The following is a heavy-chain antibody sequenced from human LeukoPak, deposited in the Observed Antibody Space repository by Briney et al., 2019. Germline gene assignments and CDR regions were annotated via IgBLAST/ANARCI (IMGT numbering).Heavy chain of an antibody. CDR2: IYYSGST. CDR1: GGSISSSSYY. J-gene: IGHJ4*02. D-gene: IGHD3-22*01. Sequence: ASETLSLTCTVSGGSISSSSYYWGWIRQPPGKGLEWIGSIYYSGSTYYNPSLKSRVTISVDTSKNQFSLKLSSVTAADTAVYYSARHLYYYDSSGYPRDYWGQGTLVTVS. CDR3: ARHLYYYDSSGYPRDY. V-gene: IGHV4-39*01.